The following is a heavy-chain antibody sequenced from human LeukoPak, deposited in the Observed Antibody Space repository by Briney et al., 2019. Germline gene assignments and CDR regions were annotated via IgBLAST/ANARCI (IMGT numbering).Heavy chain of an antibody. CDR3: AKGDVSVTREFDY. J-gene: IGHJ4*02. V-gene: IGHV3-21*01. D-gene: IGHD7-27*01. Sequence: GGSLRLSCAASEFTFSSYSMNWVRQAPGKGLEWVSSISSSSSYIYYADSVKGRFTISRDNAKNSLYLQMNSLRAEDTAVYYCAKGDVSVTREFDYWGQGTLVTVSS. CDR2: ISSSSSYI. CDR1: EFTFSSYS.